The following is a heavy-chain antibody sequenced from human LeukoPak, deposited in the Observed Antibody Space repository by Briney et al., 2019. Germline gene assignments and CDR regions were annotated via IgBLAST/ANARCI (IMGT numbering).Heavy chain of an antibody. J-gene: IGHJ4*02. CDR3: ARQDLRYYDSGGDFDY. D-gene: IGHD3-22*01. Sequence: SETLSLTCTVSGGSISSSSYYWGWIRQPPGKGLEWIGSIYYSGSTYYNPSLKSRVTISVDTSKNQFSPKLSSVTAADTAVYYCARQDLRYYDSGGDFDYWGQGTLVTVSS. V-gene: IGHV4-39*01. CDR2: IYYSGST. CDR1: GGSISSSSYY.